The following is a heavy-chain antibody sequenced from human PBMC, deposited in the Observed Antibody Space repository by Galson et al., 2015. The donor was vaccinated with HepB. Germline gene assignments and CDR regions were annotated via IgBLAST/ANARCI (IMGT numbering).Heavy chain of an antibody. CDR3: ARAIDEYYDYIWGSYPLDY. Sequence: SLRLSCAASGFTFSSYSMNWVRQAPGKGLEWVSYISSSSSTIYYADSVKGRFTISRDNAKNSLYLQMNSLRAEDTAVYYCARAIDEYYDYIWGSYPLDYWGQGTLVTVSS. CDR2: ISSSSSTI. CDR1: GFTFSSYS. J-gene: IGHJ4*02. D-gene: IGHD3-16*02. V-gene: IGHV3-48*01.